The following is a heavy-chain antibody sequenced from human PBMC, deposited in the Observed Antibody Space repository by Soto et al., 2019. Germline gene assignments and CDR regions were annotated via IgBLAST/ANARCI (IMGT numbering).Heavy chain of an antibody. V-gene: IGHV4-59*01. J-gene: IGHJ5*02. D-gene: IGHD6-6*01. CDR2: IYYSGST. CDR3: ARAHVSSSPGFDP. CDR1: GGSIISYY. Sequence: PSETLSLTCTVSGGSIISYYWSWIRQPPGKGLEWIGYIYYSGSTNYNPSLKSRVTISVDTSKNQFSLKLSSVTAADTAVYYCARAHVSSSPGFDPWGQGTLVTVSS.